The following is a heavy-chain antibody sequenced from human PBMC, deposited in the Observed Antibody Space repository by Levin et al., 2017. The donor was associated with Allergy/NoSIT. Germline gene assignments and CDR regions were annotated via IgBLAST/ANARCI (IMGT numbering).Heavy chain of an antibody. V-gene: IGHV4-59*01. CDR1: GGSISSYY. D-gene: IGHD3-10*01. CDR2: IYYSGST. Sequence: SETLSLTCTVSGGSISSYYWSWIRQPPGKGLEWIGYIYYSGSTNYNPSLKSRVTISVDTSKNQFSLKLSSVTAADTAVYYCARVGSGFGDFGVYYYMDVWGKGTTVTVSS. J-gene: IGHJ6*03. CDR3: ARVGSGFGDFGVYYYMDV.